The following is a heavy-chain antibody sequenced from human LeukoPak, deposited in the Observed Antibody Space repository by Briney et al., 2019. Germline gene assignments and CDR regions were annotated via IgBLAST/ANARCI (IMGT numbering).Heavy chain of an antibody. V-gene: IGHV4-59*01. J-gene: IGHJ4*02. CDR2: LSMRGTT. CDR1: GASIRSSF. Sequence: SETLSLTCTVSGASIRSSFWNWIRQPPGRGLEWIGYLSMRGTTNYNPSLKSRVTISADTSENQFSLKVSSVTAADTAVYYCTRNRGYYVNDYWGQGILVAVSS. CDR3: TRNRGYYVNDY. D-gene: IGHD1-26*01.